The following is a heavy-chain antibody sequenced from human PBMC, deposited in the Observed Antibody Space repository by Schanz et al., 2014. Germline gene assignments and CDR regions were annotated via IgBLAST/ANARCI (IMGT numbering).Heavy chain of an antibody. D-gene: IGHD3-10*01. J-gene: IGHJ4*02. CDR2: IKSKTDGGTT. V-gene: IGHV3-15*01. CDR3: AKDQGSYGSGSYSYFDY. CDR1: GFTFSIYG. Sequence: EVQLLESGGGLVQPGGSLRLSCAASGFTFSIYGMSWVRQAPGKGLEWVGRIKSKTDGGTTDYAAPVKGRFSISRDNSKNTLYLQMNSLRAEDTAVYYCAKDQGSYGSGSYSYFDYWGQGTLXTVSS.